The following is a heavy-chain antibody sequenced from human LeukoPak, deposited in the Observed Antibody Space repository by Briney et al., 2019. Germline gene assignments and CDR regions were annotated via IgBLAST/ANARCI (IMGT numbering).Heavy chain of an antibody. Sequence: SGTLSLTCTVSGDSISSYYWSWIRQPPGKGPEWIGYIYDSGKTNYNASLISRVTISVDTSKNQFSLKLTSVTPADTAVYYCARGGGTLDYWGQGTLVTVSS. CDR1: GDSISSYY. CDR2: IYDSGKT. D-gene: IGHD3-16*01. CDR3: ARGGGTLDY. J-gene: IGHJ4*02. V-gene: IGHV4-59*01.